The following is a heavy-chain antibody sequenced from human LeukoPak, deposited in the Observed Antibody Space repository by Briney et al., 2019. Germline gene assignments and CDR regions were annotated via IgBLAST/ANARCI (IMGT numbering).Heavy chain of an antibody. Sequence: SETLSLICTVSGGSISSYYWSWIRQPAGKGLEWIGRIYTSGSTNYNPSLKSRVTISVDKSKNQFSLKLSSVTAADTAVYYCARDFLDYSNWFDPWGQGTLVTVSS. CDR1: GGSISSYY. CDR2: IYTSGST. V-gene: IGHV4-4*07. D-gene: IGHD4-11*01. J-gene: IGHJ5*02. CDR3: ARDFLDYSNWFDP.